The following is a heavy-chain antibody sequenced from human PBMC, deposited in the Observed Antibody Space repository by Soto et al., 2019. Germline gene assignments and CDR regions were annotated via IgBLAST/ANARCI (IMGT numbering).Heavy chain of an antibody. CDR1: GYTFTSYY. Sequence: ASVEVSCKASGYTFTSYYMHWVRQAPGQGLEWMGIINPSGGSTSYAQKFQGRVTMTRDTSTSTVYMELSSLRSEDTAVYYCARAPDFWSGSAYGMGVWGQGTTVTVSS. J-gene: IGHJ6*02. CDR2: INPSGGST. CDR3: ARAPDFWSGSAYGMGV. D-gene: IGHD3-3*01. V-gene: IGHV1-46*01.